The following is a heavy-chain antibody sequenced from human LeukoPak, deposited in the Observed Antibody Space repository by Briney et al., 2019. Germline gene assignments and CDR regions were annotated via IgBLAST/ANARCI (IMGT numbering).Heavy chain of an antibody. Sequence: ASVKVSCKASGYTFTGYYMYLVRQAPGQGLEWMGWINPNSGGTNYAQKFQGRVTMTRDTSISTAYMELTRLTSDDTAVYYCARDRTTGWFDPWGQGTLVTVSS. CDR2: INPNSGGT. CDR1: GYTFTGYY. D-gene: IGHD2-8*02. J-gene: IGHJ5*02. V-gene: IGHV1-2*02. CDR3: ARDRTTGWFDP.